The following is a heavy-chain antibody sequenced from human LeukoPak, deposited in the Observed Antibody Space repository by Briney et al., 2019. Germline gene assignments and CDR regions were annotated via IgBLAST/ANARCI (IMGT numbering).Heavy chain of an antibody. CDR2: INPDSGGT. J-gene: IGHJ6*02. D-gene: IGHD2-15*01. V-gene: IGHV1-2*02. CDR1: GYTFTAYY. Sequence: ASVRVSCKASGYTFTAYYIHWVRQAPGQGLEWMGWINPDSGGTNIAERFQGRVTMTRDTSIKTAYMELTRLTSGDTAVYYCARVDVWVVAGTPPPSYFYGLDVWGQGTTVTVSS. CDR3: ARVDVWVVAGTPPPSYFYGLDV.